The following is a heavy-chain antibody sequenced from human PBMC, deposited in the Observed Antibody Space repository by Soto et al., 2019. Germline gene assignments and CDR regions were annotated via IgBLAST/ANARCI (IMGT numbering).Heavy chain of an antibody. CDR3: AKDSRGSFYGMEV. D-gene: IGHD6-19*01. CDR2: ISYDGHNK. J-gene: IGHJ6*02. CDR1: GFDLNGYG. Sequence: QMQLVESGGGVVQPGRSLRLSCAASGFDLNGYGMHWVRQAPGKGLEWVAVISYDGHNKYYADSVRVRFIVSRDTSKNTLYLQMDSLRAEDTAVYYCAKDSRGSFYGMEVWGQGTTVIVSS. V-gene: IGHV3-30*18.